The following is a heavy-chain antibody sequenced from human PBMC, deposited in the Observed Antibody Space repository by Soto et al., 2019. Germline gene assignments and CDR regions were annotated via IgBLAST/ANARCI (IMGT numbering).Heavy chain of an antibody. CDR2: ISYDGSSK. D-gene: IGHD3-3*01. V-gene: IGHV3-30*18. CDR1: GFTFSSYG. J-gene: IGHJ6*03. CDR3: AKSAILECFGALYYYYYYMDV. Sequence: GGSLRLSCAASGFTFSSYGMHWVGQAPGKGLEWVAVISYDGSSKYYADSVKGRFTISRDNSKNTLYLQMNSLRAEDTAVYYCAKSAILECFGALYYYYYYMDVWGKGTTVTVS.